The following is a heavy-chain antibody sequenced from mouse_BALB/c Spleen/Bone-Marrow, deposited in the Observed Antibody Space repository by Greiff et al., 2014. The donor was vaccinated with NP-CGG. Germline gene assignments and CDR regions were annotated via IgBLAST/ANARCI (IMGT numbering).Heavy chain of an antibody. CDR2: IYPGDGET. CDR3: ARDDYGPDY. D-gene: IGHD2-4*01. CDR1: GYAFSSFW. J-gene: IGHJ2*01. V-gene: IGHV1-80*01. Sequence: VQLQQSGAELVRPGSSVKISCKASGYAFSSFWMNWVKQRPGQGLEWIGQIYPGDGETNYNGKFKGKATLTADKSSSTAYMQLSSLTSEDSAVYFCARDDYGPDYGGQGTTLTVSS.